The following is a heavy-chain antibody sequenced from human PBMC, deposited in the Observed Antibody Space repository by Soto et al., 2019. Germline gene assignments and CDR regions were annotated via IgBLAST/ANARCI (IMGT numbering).Heavy chain of an antibody. CDR2: ISAYNGNT. CDR3: ARDFPPVEC. Sequence: QVQLVQSGAEVKKPGASVKVSCKASGYTFSSYGISWVRQAPGQGLEWMGWISAYNGNTKYAQKIQGRVTMTTDTCTSTASMELRSLRSEDTALYKCARDFPPVECWGQGTLVTGCS. CDR1: GYTFSSYG. V-gene: IGHV1-18*01. J-gene: IGHJ4*02.